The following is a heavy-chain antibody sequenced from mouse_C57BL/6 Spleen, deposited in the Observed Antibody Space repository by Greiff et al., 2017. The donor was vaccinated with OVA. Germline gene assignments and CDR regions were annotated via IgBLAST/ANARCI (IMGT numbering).Heavy chain of an antibody. CDR1: GYTFTSYW. CDR3: AIYSAY. CDR2: IDPSDSYT. J-gene: IGHJ3*01. D-gene: IGHD2-1*01. Sequence: QVQLQQPGAELVKPGASVKMSCKASGYTFTSYWMHWVKQRPGQGLEWIGEIDPSDSYTNYNQKFKGKSTLTVDKSSSTAYMQLSSLTSEDSAVYYCAIYSAYWGQGTLVTVSA. V-gene: IGHV1-69*01.